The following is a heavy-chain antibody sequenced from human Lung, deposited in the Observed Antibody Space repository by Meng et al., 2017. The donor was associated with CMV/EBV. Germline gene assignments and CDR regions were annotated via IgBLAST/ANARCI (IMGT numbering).Heavy chain of an antibody. CDR2: IYSGGST. CDR3: ARSSDSSGYLSFQH. J-gene: IGHJ1*01. Sequence: SCAASGFTVSSNYMSWVRQAPGKGLEWVSVIYSGGSTYYADSVKGRFTISRDNSKNTLYLQMNSLRAEDTAVYYCARSSDSSGYLSFQHWGQGPLVTVSS. CDR1: GFTVSSNY. V-gene: IGHV3-53*01. D-gene: IGHD3-22*01.